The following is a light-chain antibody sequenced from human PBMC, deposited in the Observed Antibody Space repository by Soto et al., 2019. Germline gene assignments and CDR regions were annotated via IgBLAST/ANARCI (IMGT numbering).Light chain of an antibody. CDR3: QVWDSTSDHAV. Sequence: SYELTQPPSVSVAPGKTATLTCGGNNIGGKSVHWYQQKSGQAPVLVIYYDNDRPSGIPERFSGSNSGNTATLTISRVEAGDEADYFCQVWDSTSDHAVFGGGTQLTVL. V-gene: IGLV3-21*04. CDR1: NIGGKS. J-gene: IGLJ7*01. CDR2: YDN.